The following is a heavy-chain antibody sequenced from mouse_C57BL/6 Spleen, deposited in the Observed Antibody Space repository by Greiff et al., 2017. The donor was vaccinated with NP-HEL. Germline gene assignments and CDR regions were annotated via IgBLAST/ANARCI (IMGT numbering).Heavy chain of an antibody. CDR2: INPNNGGT. Sequence: EVQLVESGPELVKPGASVKMSCKASGYTFTDYNMHWVKQSHGKSLEWIGYINPNNGGTSYNQKFKGKATLTVNKSSSTAYMELRSLTSEDSAVYYCARDTITTVVAGGYWGQGTTLTVSS. D-gene: IGHD1-1*01. CDR3: ARDTITTVVAGGY. J-gene: IGHJ2*01. CDR1: GYTFTDYN. V-gene: IGHV1-22*01.